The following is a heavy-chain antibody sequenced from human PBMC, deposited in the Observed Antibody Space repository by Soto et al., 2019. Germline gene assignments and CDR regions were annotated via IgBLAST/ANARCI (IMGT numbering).Heavy chain of an antibody. CDR1: VGSFSTYY. V-gene: IGHV4-34*01. CDR2: INHRGST. J-gene: IGHJ4*02. D-gene: IGHD1-7*01. CDR3: ARGLNWNYGAFDY. Sequence: KASETLSLTCAVYVGSFSTYYWSWIRQPPGKGLEWIGEINHRGSTNYNPSLKSRVTISVDTSKNQFSLKLSSVTAADRAVYYCARGLNWNYGAFDYWGQGTLVTVSS.